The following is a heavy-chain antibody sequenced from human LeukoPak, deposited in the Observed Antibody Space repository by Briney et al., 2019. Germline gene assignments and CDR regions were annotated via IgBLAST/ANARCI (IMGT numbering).Heavy chain of an antibody. CDR3: AKDRRTTVTKSYLDY. CDR2: ISYDGSNK. CDR1: GFTFSSYV. Sequence: PGRSLRLSCAASGFTFSSYVMHWVRQAPGKGLEWVAVISYDGSNKYYADSVKRRFPISRDNSKNTLYLQMNSLRAQDTAVYYCAKDRRTTVTKSYLDYWGQGTLVTVSS. D-gene: IGHD4-11*01. V-gene: IGHV3-30*18. J-gene: IGHJ4*02.